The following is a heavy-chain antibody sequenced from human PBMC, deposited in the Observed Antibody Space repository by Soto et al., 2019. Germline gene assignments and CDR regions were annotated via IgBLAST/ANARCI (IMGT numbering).Heavy chain of an antibody. J-gene: IGHJ6*02. D-gene: IGHD3-10*01. Sequence: ASVKVSCKGSGYTLTELSMHWVRQAPGKGLEWMGGFDPEDGETIYAQKFQGRVTMTEDTSTDTAYMELSSLRSEDTAVYYCETVGIAMVRGVILVYYGMDVRGQGTTVTVSS. CDR2: FDPEDGET. V-gene: IGHV1-24*01. CDR3: ETVGIAMVRGVILVYYGMDV. CDR1: GYTLTELS.